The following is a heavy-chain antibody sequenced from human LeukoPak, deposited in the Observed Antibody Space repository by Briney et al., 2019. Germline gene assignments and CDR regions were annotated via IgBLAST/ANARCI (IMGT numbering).Heavy chain of an antibody. Sequence: GGSLRLSCAASGFTFSSYSMNRVRQAPGKGLEWVSYISSSSSTIYYADSVKGRFTISRDNAKNSLYLQMNSLRAEDTAVYYCARGVNWNYVVYYFDYWGQGTLVTVSS. CDR1: GFTFSSYS. CDR2: ISSSSSTI. J-gene: IGHJ4*02. D-gene: IGHD1-7*01. CDR3: ARGVNWNYVVYYFDY. V-gene: IGHV3-48*01.